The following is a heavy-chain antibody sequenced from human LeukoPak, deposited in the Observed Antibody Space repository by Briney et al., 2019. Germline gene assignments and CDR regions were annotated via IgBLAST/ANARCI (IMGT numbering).Heavy chain of an antibody. Sequence: PGGSLRLSCAASGFTFSSYSLNWVRQAPGKGLEWVSSISGSSSYIYYADSVKGRFTISRDNAKNSLYLQMNSLRVEDTAVYYCARCTTGRTFGSLREIKRSREIDYWGQGTLVTVSS. D-gene: IGHD1-1*01. J-gene: IGHJ4*02. V-gene: IGHV3-21*01. CDR1: GFTFSSYS. CDR2: ISGSSSYI. CDR3: ARCTTGRTFGSLREIKRSREIDY.